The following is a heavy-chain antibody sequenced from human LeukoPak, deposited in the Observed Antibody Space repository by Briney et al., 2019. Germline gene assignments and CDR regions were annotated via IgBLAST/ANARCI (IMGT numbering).Heavy chain of an antibody. D-gene: IGHD2-15*01. CDR1: GGAITSHY. J-gene: IGHJ6*03. V-gene: IGHV4-59*11. CDR3: GRDALVGYLSYYYMDV. CDR2: ISNSGST. Sequence: SETLSLTCTVSGGAITSHYWTWIRQSPVKGLEWIGDISNSGSTSYNPSLKSRVTVSIDTSKNQFSLKLSSVTAADTAVYYYGRDALVGYLSYYYMDVWGKGTTVTVSS.